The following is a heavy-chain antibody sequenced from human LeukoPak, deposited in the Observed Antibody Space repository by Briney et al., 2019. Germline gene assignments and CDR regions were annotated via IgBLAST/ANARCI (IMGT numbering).Heavy chain of an antibody. CDR2: ISSSSTYI. CDR3: GHCTTTSCYAGGH. CDR1: GFTFSSYS. V-gene: IGHV3-21*01. J-gene: IGHJ4*02. Sequence: GGSLRLSCAASGFTFSSYSMNWVRQAPGKGLEWVSSISSSSTYIYYADLVKGRFTISRDNVKNSLYLQMNSLSAEDTAVYYCGHCTTTSCYAGGHWGQGTLVTVSS. D-gene: IGHD2-2*01.